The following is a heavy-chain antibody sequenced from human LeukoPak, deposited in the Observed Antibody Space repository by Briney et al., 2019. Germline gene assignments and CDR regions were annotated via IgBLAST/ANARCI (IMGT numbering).Heavy chain of an antibody. V-gene: IGHV3-30*04. D-gene: IGHD4-23*01. CDR2: ISYDGSNK. J-gene: IGHJ5*02. CDR3: ARGHSHSFTPVEDWFDP. CDR1: GFTFSSYA. Sequence: GGSLRLSCAASGFTFSSYAMHWVRQAPGKGLEWVAVISYDGSNKYYADSVKGRFTISRDNSKNTLYLQMNSLRAEDTAVYYCARGHSHSFTPVEDWFDPWGQGTLVTVS.